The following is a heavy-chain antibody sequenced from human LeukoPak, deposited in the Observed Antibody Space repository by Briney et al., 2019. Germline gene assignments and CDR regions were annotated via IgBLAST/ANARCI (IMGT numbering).Heavy chain of an antibody. CDR3: ARTIAARSWWFDP. Sequence: SETLSLTCTVSGGSISSYYWSWIRQPPGKGLEWIGYIYYSGSTNYNPSLKSRVTISVDTSKNQSSLKLSSVTAADTAVYYCARTIAARSWWFDPWGQGTLVTVSS. CDR1: GGSISSYY. J-gene: IGHJ5*02. D-gene: IGHD6-6*01. V-gene: IGHV4-59*01. CDR2: IYYSGST.